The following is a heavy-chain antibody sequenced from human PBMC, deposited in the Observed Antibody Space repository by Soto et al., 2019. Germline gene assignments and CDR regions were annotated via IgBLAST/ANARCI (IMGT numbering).Heavy chain of an antibody. CDR2: ISSSGSTI. Sequence: EVQLVESGGGLVQPGGSLRLSCAASGFTFSSYEMNWVRQAPGKGLEWVSYISSSGSTIYYADSVKGRFTISRDNAKNSLYLQMNSLRAEDTAVYYCARVGYSSGWYGKILTPWYFDYWGQGTLVTVSS. CDR3: ARVGYSSGWYGKILTPWYFDY. D-gene: IGHD6-19*01. J-gene: IGHJ4*02. V-gene: IGHV3-48*03. CDR1: GFTFSSYE.